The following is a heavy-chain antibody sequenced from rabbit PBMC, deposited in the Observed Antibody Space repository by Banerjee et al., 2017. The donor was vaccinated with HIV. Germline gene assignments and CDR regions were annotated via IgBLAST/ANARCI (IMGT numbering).Heavy chain of an antibody. V-gene: IGHV1S40*01. CDR2: INIGGGNT. CDR1: GFSFSIIYY. J-gene: IGHJ4*01. D-gene: IGHD4-2*01. Sequence: QSLEESRGDLVKAGASLTLTCTASGFSFSIIYYMCWVRQAPGKGLEWIGCINIGGGNTYYASWAKGRFAVSKTSSTTVTLQMTSLTAADTATYFCARDAGTNAYFNLWGPGTLVTVS. CDR3: ARDAGTNAYFNL.